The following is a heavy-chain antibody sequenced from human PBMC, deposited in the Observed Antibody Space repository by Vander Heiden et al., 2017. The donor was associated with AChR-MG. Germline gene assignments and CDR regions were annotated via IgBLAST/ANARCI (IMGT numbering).Heavy chain of an antibody. CDR3: ARDPRAYFYGMDI. V-gene: IGHV3-66*02. D-gene: IGHD3-10*01. CDR1: GLNIAPNY. Sequence: EVKLVESGGGLVQPGGSLRLACAASGLNIAPNYMTWVRQTPGKGLEWVSVIYANGTTYYADSVKGRFTISRDISKSTVFLQMNRLRVEDTALYHCARDPRAYFYGMDIWGPGTTVTVS. J-gene: IGHJ6*02. CDR2: IYANGTT.